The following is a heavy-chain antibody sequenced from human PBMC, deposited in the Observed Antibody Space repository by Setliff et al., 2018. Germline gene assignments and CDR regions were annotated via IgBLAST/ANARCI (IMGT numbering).Heavy chain of an antibody. CDR2: IIPIFGTA. CDR1: GGTFSSYA. CDR3: ARGGVSIVGATWPFDY. J-gene: IGHJ4*02. Sequence: SVKVSCKASGGTFSSYAISWVRQAPGQGLEWMGGIIPIFGTASYAQKFQGRVTITADESTSTAYMKLSSLRSEDTAVYYCARGGVSIVGATWPFDYWGQGTLVTVSS. D-gene: IGHD1-26*01. V-gene: IGHV1-69*13.